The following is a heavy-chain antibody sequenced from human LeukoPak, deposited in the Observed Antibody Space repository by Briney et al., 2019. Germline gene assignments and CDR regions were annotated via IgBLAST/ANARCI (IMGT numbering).Heavy chain of an antibody. D-gene: IGHD2/OR15-2a*01. J-gene: IGHJ4*02. Sequence: GGSLRLSCAASGFTFDDFGMTWVRQAPGKGLESVSGINWSGGDTAYPDSVKGRFTISRDNAKNSLYLQMNSLRAEDTALYYCARDSIGSRYFDYWGQGTLVTVSS. CDR3: ARDSIGSRYFDY. CDR1: GFTFDDFG. V-gene: IGHV3-20*04. CDR2: INWSGGDT.